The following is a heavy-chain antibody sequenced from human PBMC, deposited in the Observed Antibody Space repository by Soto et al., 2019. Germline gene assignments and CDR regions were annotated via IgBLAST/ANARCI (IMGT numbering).Heavy chain of an antibody. V-gene: IGHV3-33*01. CDR2: IRYDGSNK. CDR3: ARGVQWLTYGMDV. CDR1: GFTFSSYG. J-gene: IGHJ6*02. D-gene: IGHD3-22*01. Sequence: QVQLVESGGGVVQPGRSLRLSCAASGFTFSSYGMHWVRQAPGKGLEWVAVIRYDGSNKYYADSVKGRFTISRDNSKNTLYLQMNTLRAEDTAVYYCARGVQWLTYGMDVWGQGTTVTVSS.